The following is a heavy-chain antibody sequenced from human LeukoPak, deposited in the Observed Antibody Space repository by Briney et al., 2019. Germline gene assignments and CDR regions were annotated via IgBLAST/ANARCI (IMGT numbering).Heavy chain of an antibody. J-gene: IGHJ4*02. Sequence: SVKVSCKASGGAFSSYTFSWVRQAPGHGLEWMGEIISVFGTTNYAPTFQGRVTITTDKSTSTAYMVLSNLRSEDTAFYYCARATPGYYFDYWGQGTLVIVSS. CDR2: IISVFGTT. CDR3: ARATPGYYFDY. V-gene: IGHV1-69*05. D-gene: IGHD2-2*03. CDR1: GGAFSSYT.